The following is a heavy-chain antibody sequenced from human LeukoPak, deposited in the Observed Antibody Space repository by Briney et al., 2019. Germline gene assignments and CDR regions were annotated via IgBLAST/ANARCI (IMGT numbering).Heavy chain of an antibody. V-gene: IGHV1-2*02. CDR2: INPNSGGT. CDR1: GYTFTSYG. D-gene: IGHD2-2*02. J-gene: IGHJ6*02. CDR3: ARERDCSSTSCYSYYYYGMDV. Sequence: ASVKVSCKASGYTFTSYGISWVRQAPGQGLEWMGWINPNSGGTNYAQKFQGRVTMTRDTSISTAYMELSRLRSDDTAVYYCARERDCSSTSCYSYYYYGMDVWGQGTTVTVSS.